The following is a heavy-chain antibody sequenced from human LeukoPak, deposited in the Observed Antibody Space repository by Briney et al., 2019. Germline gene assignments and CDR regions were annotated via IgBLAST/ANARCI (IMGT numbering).Heavy chain of an antibody. J-gene: IGHJ3*01. Sequence: GGSLRLSCAASGFTFSTYAMSWVRQVPGKRPEWVANIKQDGIEKYFLGSVKGRFAISRDNAKNLLYLQMTSLRVEDTAIYYCAREGMVRGVPDAFDLWGQGTMVTVSS. CDR1: GFTFSTYA. V-gene: IGHV3-7*01. CDR3: AREGMVRGVPDAFDL. CDR2: IKQDGIEK. D-gene: IGHD3-10*01.